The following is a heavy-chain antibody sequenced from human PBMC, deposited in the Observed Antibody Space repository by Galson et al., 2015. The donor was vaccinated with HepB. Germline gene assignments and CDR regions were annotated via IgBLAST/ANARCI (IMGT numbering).Heavy chain of an antibody. CDR2: INQDGSQK. D-gene: IGHD1-26*01. CDR3: ARDVGDA. Sequence: SLRLSCAASGFTFSTYWMTWVRQAPGRGLKWVATINQDGSQKYYVDSLKGRVTISRDNTKNSLYLEMNSLRAEDTAFYYCARDVGDAWGQGTLVTVSS. J-gene: IGHJ1*01. CDR1: GFTFSTYW. V-gene: IGHV3-7*03.